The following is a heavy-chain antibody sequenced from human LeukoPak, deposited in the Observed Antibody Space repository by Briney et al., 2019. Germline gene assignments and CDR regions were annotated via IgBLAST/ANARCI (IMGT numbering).Heavy chain of an antibody. V-gene: IGHV3-23*01. CDR2: ISGSGDST. Sequence: PGGSLRLSCAASGFTFSSYVMSWVRQAPGKGLEGVSGISGSGDSTFYADSVKGRFTISRDNSKNTVFLQMNSLGAEDTAVYYCAKDLRVAIAVSGPRGTFDSWGQGTLVTVSS. J-gene: IGHJ4*02. CDR1: GFTFSSYV. D-gene: IGHD6-19*01. CDR3: AKDLRVAIAVSGPRGTFDS.